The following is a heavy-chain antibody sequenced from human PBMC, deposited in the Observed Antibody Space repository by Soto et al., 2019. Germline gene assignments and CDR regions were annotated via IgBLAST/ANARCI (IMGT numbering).Heavy chain of an antibody. V-gene: IGHV4-39*01. J-gene: IGHJ5*02. CDR3: TRRYNWNDIYFDP. CDR1: GASISVHSYY. D-gene: IGHD1-20*01. Sequence: PSETLSLTCTVSGASISVHSYYWTWIRQPPGKGLEWIGSSYCSGTTYFNPSLKSRATISVDTSKNQFSLRLTSVTAADTAIYYCTRRYNWNDIYFDPWGPGALVTVSS. CDR2: SYCSGTT.